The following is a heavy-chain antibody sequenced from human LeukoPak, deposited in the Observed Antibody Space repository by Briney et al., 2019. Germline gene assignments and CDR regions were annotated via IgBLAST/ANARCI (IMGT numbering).Heavy chain of an antibody. V-gene: IGHV1-18*01. CDR3: ARDDRSLWFGDHTWSDAFDI. CDR2: ISAYNGNT. J-gene: IGHJ3*02. D-gene: IGHD3-10*01. CDR1: GCTFPSYG. Sequence: GAAVKVSCKASGCTFPSYGISWVRQAPGQGLEWMGWISAYNGNTNYAQKLQGRVTMTTDTSTSTAYIELRSLTSDDTAVYYCARDDRSLWFGDHTWSDAFDIWGQGTMVTVSS.